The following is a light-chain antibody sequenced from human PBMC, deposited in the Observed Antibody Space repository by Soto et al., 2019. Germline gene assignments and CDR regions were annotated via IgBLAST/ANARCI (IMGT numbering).Light chain of an antibody. CDR3: QQTSSFQYT. CDR1: QDINTR. Sequence: IQMTQSPSSVSAFVGDRVTITCRASQDINTRLAWYQQKPGRAPKILIYAASNLHSGVPSRFSGSGSGTDFTFTISNLQPEDFATYYCQQTSSFQYTFGQGTKLEI. CDR2: AAS. J-gene: IGKJ2*01. V-gene: IGKV1-12*01.